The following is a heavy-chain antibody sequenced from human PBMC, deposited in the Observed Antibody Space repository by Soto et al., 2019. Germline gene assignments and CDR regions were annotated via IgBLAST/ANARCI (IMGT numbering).Heavy chain of an antibody. D-gene: IGHD5-18*01. CDR2: ISYDGSNK. CDR3: AKDLGYTYGLERGYFFYGMDV. Sequence: PGGSLRLSCAVSGFTFSSYGMHWVRQAPGKGLEWVAVISYDGSNKNKADSVKGRFTISRDNSKNTLYLQMNSLRTEDTAMYFCAKDLGYTYGLERGYFFYGMDVWGQGTTVTVSS. V-gene: IGHV3-30*18. CDR1: GFTFSSYG. J-gene: IGHJ6*02.